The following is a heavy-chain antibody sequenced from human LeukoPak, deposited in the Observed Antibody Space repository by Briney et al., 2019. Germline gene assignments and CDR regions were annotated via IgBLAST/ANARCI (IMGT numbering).Heavy chain of an antibody. CDR3: ARKPPNYYDSSGLSY. CDR1: GYTFTSYG. D-gene: IGHD3-22*01. J-gene: IGHJ4*02. Sequence: ASVKVSCKASGYTFTSYGISWVRQAPGQGLEWMGWISAYNGNTNYAQKLQGRVTMTTDASTSTAYMELRSLRSDDTAVYYCARKPPNYYDSSGLSYWGQGTLVTVSS. V-gene: IGHV1-18*01. CDR2: ISAYNGNT.